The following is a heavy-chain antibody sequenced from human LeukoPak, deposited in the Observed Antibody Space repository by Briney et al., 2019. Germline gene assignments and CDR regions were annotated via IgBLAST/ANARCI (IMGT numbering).Heavy chain of an antibody. CDR1: GGSISSYY. CDR2: IYTSGST. D-gene: IGHD3-10*01. J-gene: IGHJ5*02. V-gene: IGHV4-4*07. CDR3: ARDQLRANWFDP. Sequence: SETLSLTCTVSGGSISSYYWSWIRQPAGKGLEWIGRIYTSGSTNYNPSLKSRVTMSVDTSKNQFSLKLSSVTAADTAAYYCARDQLRANWFDPWGQGTLVTVSS.